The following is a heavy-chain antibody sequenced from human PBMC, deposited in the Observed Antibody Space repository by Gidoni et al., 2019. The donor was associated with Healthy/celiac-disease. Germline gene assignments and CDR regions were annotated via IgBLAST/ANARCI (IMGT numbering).Heavy chain of an antibody. J-gene: IGHJ5*02. V-gene: IGHV4-61*02. D-gene: IGHD1-26*01. CDR3: AREGVGARDGGFDP. CDR2: IYTSGST. CDR1: GGSISSGSYY. Sequence: QVQLQESGPGLVKPSQTLSLTCTVSGGSISSGSYYWSWIRQPAGKGLEWIGRIYTSGSTNYNPSLKSRVTISVDTSKNQFSLKLSSVTAADTAVYYCAREGVGARDGGFDPWGQGTLVTVSS.